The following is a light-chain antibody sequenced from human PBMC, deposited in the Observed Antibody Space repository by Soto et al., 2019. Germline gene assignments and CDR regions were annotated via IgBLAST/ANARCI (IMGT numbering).Light chain of an antibody. CDR1: QYISTY. J-gene: IGKJ4*01. V-gene: IGKV1-39*01. CDR2: AS. Sequence: DIQMTQSPSSLSASVGDRVTITCRASQYISTYLAWYQQKQGKAPCLLIFASSLQSGVPPRFSGSGSGTDFTLTISSLQPEDFATYFCQQSYTAPLTFGGGTKVEL. CDR3: QQSYTAPLT.